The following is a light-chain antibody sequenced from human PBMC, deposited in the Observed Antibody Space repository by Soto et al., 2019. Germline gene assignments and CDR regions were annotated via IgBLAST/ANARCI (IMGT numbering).Light chain of an antibody. CDR1: PSVSSY. CDR2: DAS. V-gene: IGKV3-11*01. CDR3: QQRSNWPPRHT. Sequence: EIVLTQSPATLSLSPGERATLSCRASPSVSSYLAWYQQKPGQAPRRLIYDASNRATGIPARFSGSGSGTDVTLTISSLEPEDFAVYYCQQRSNWPPRHTFGQGTKLEIK. J-gene: IGKJ2*01.